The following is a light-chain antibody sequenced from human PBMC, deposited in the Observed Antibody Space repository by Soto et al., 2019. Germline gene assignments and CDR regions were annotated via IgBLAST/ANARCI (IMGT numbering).Light chain of an antibody. Sequence: QSVLTRPASVSGSPGQSITISCTGTISDIGGYNFISWYQHHPGKAPKLVIYDVNNRPSGISYRFSGSKSGNTASLTISGLQAEDEADYYCASYTRNTTLVFGGGTKLTVL. V-gene: IGLV2-14*01. CDR2: DVN. J-gene: IGLJ2*01. CDR1: ISDIGGYNF. CDR3: ASYTRNTTLV.